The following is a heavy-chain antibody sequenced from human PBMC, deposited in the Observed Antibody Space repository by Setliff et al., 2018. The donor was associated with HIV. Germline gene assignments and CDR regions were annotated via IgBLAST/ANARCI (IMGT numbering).Heavy chain of an antibody. Sequence: PSETLSLTCTVSGGSISSGDYYWTWIRQPPGKGLEWIGYIYYSGSTNYNPSLKSRVTISVDTSKNQFSLKLSSVTAADTAVYYCARSPTTMVRGVIIKVKYFDLWGRGTLVTVS. D-gene: IGHD3-10*01. J-gene: IGHJ2*01. CDR1: GGSISSGDYY. CDR3: ARSPTTMVRGVIIKVKYFDL. CDR2: IYYSGST. V-gene: IGHV4-61*08.